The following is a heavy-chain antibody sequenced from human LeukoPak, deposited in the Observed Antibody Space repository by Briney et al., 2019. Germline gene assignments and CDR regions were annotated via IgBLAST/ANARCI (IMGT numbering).Heavy chain of an antibody. J-gene: IGHJ4*02. Sequence: GASVKVSCKASGGTFSSYAISWVRQAPGQGREWMGRIIPILGIANYAQKFQGRVTITADKSTTTAYMELSSLRSEDTAVYYCARGATTGGFGYWGQGTLVTVSS. CDR1: GGTFSSYA. CDR3: ARGATTGGFGY. V-gene: IGHV1-69*04. CDR2: IIPILGIA. D-gene: IGHD1-14*01.